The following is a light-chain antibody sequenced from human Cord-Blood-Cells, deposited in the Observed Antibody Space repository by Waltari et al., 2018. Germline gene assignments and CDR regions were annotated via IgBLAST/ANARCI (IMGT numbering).Light chain of an antibody. Sequence: QSALTQPPSASGSPGQLVTISCTGTSSDVGGYNYVSWYQQHPGNAPKLMIYEVSKRPSGVPARFSGSKSGNTASLTVSGLQAEDEADYYCSSYAGSNNLVFGGGTKLTVL. CDR1: SSDVGGYNY. J-gene: IGLJ2*01. CDR2: EVS. V-gene: IGLV2-8*01. CDR3: SSYAGSNNLV.